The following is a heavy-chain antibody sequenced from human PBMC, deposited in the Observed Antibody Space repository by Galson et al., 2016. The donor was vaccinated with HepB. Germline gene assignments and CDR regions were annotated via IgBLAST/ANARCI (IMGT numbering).Heavy chain of an antibody. D-gene: IGHD3/OR15-3a*01. CDR3: ARDTWTWN. V-gene: IGHV3-66*01. Sequence: SLRLCCAASGVTVSNNYMSWVRQAPGGGLEWVSVIYSGGDTYYADSVKGRFTIFRDNFENTVYLQMDSLRAEDTAIYYCARDTWTWNGGQGTLVTVSS. CDR1: GVTVSNNY. CDR2: IYSGGDT. J-gene: IGHJ4*02.